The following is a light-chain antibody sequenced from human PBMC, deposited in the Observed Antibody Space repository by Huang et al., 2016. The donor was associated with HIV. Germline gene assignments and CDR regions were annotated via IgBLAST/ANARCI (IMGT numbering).Light chain of an antibody. J-gene: IGKJ2*01. CDR1: QSVSTN. CDR2: GAS. Sequence: EIVMTQSPATLSVSPGERTTLSCRASQSVSTNLAWYQLQPGQAPRLLIYGASTRATGVPARFSGSGSGTEFTLTISSLQSEDFAVYYCQHYDYRPPVTFGQGTKLEIK. CDR3: QHYDYRPPVT. V-gene: IGKV3-15*01.